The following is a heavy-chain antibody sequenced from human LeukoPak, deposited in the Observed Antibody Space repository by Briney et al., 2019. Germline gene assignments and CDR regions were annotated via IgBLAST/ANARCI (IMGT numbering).Heavy chain of an antibody. CDR1: GYTFTGYY. V-gene: IGHV1-2*02. CDR3: ARGSLESGTDLKGTWFDP. CDR2: INPNSGGT. J-gene: IGHJ5*02. Sequence: ASVKVSCKASGYTFTGYYMHWVRQAPGQGLEWMGWINPNSGGTNYAQKFQGRVTMTRDTSISTAYMELSRLRSDDTAVYYCARGSLESGTDLKGTWFDPWGQGTLVTVSS. D-gene: IGHD1-1*01.